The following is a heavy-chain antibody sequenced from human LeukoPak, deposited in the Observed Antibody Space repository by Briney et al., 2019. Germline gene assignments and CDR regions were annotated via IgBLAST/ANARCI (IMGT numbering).Heavy chain of an antibody. D-gene: IGHD3-10*01. Sequence: GASVKVSCKASGGTFSSYAISWLRQAPGQGLAWMGRTIPILGIANYAQKFQGRVTITADKSTSTAYMELSSLRSEDTAVYYCARVYYGSGSYYTFDYWGQGTLVTVSS. CDR1: GGTFSSYA. CDR2: TIPILGIA. V-gene: IGHV1-69*04. CDR3: ARVYYGSGSYYTFDY. J-gene: IGHJ4*02.